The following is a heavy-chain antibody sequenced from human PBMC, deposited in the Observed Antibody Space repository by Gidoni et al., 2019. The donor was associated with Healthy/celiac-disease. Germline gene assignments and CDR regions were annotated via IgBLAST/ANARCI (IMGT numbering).Heavy chain of an antibody. CDR1: GLPFAGYA. CDR2: ISRNSGSI. D-gene: IGHD3-22*01. V-gene: IGHV3-9*01. CDR3: AKGGDTYYYDSSGYYYFDY. J-gene: IGHJ4*02. Sequence: EVKLVEYGGGLVQPGGSLRLPCAAAGLPFAGYAMPWVRQAPGKGLESVAGISRNSGSIGYADAVKGRFTISRDNAKNSLYLQMNSLRAEDTALYYCAKGGDTYYYDSSGYYYFDYWGQGTLVTVSS.